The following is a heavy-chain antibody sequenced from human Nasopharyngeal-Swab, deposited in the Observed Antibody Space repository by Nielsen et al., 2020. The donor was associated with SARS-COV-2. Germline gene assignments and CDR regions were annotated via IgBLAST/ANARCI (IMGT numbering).Heavy chain of an antibody. J-gene: IGHJ4*02. Sequence: WIRQPPEKGLEWVGFIRSKAYGGVPDYAASVKGRFTISRDDSKSIAYLQMNSLKIEDTAVYYCTRDPITIFGVVPDYWGQGTLVTVSS. CDR2: IRSKAYGGVP. V-gene: IGHV3-49*02. D-gene: IGHD3-3*01. CDR3: TRDPITIFGVVPDY.